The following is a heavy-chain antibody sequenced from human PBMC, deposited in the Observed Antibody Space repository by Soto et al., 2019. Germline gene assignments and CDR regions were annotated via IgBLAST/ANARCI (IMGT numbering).Heavy chain of an antibody. D-gene: IGHD3-22*01. CDR2: ISGSGGST. J-gene: IGHJ4*01. CDR1: GFIFSNYA. V-gene: IGHV3-23*01. CDR3: AKGAYYHDRHGRPTGYFDN. Sequence: PGGSLRLSCAASGFIFSNYAMNWVRQAPGKGLEWVSLISGSGGSTKYADSVKGRFTISRDNSKNTLYLQMNSLRVDDTAVYYCAKGAYYHDRHGRPTGYFDNWGQGILVTVSS.